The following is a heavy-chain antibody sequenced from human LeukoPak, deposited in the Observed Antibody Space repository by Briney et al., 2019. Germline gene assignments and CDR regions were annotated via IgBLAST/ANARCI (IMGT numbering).Heavy chain of an antibody. Sequence: PGGSLRLSCAASGFTFSDYYMSWIRQAPGKGLEWVSYISSSGSTIYYADSVKGRFTISRDNAKNSLYLQMNSLRAEDTAVYYCASYDSSGYYYFGLDYWGQGTLVTVSS. CDR2: ISSSGSTI. CDR3: ASYDSSGYYYFGLDY. D-gene: IGHD3-22*01. V-gene: IGHV3-11*01. CDR1: GFTFSDYY. J-gene: IGHJ4*02.